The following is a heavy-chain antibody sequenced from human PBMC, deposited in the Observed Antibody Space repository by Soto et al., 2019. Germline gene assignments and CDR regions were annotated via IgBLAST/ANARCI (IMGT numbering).Heavy chain of an antibody. CDR2: ISTYNGNT. J-gene: IGHJ4*02. D-gene: IGHD3-22*01. V-gene: IGHV1-18*01. CDR1: GYTFTTYG. Sequence: QVPLVQSGAEVKKPGASVKVSCKASGYTFTTYGMSWVRQAPGQGLVWMGWISTYNGNTKYAERLQGRVTMTTDTPTSTADMELRSLRSDDTDVYYCARGPTDYYGNSGEYFLVYWGQGTLVTVSS. CDR3: ARGPTDYYGNSGEYFLVY.